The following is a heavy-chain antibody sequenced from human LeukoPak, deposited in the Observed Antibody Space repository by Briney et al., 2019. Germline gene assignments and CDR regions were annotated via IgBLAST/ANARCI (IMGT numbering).Heavy chain of an antibody. D-gene: IGHD6-6*01. CDR1: GGSISSSSYY. J-gene: IGHJ3*02. Sequence: SETLSLTCTVSGGSISSSSYYWGWIRQPPGKGLEWIGSIYYSGSTYYNPSLKSRVTISVDTSKNQFSLKLSSVTAADTAVYYCARDGDPLNWSKLVIAFDIWGQGTMVTVSS. V-gene: IGHV4-39*07. CDR2: IYYSGST. CDR3: ARDGDPLNWSKLVIAFDI.